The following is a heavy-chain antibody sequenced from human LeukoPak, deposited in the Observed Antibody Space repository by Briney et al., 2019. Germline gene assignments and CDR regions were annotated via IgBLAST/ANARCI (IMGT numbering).Heavy chain of an antibody. J-gene: IGHJ4*02. V-gene: IGHV3-21*01. CDR1: GFTFSSYS. Sequence: GGSLRLSCAAFGFTFSSYSMNWVRQAPGKGLEWVSSISSSSSYIYYADSVKGRFTISRDNAKNSLYLQMNSLRAEDTAVYYCATGSIAAAGEGYWGQGTLVTVSS. D-gene: IGHD6-13*01. CDR3: ATGSIAAAGEGY. CDR2: ISSSSSYI.